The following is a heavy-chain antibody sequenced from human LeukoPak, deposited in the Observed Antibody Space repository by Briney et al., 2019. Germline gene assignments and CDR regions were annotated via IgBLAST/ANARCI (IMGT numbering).Heavy chain of an antibody. J-gene: IGHJ4*02. CDR1: GASITNYY. Sequence: SETLSPTCTVSGASITNYYWSWIRQSAGKGLEWIGRIYPSGGTHSNPSLKSRVTMSLDTSKNQFSLGLSSVTAADTAVYYCARVRPNWNDGTFDYWGQGTLVTVSS. CDR2: IYPSGGT. V-gene: IGHV4-4*07. CDR3: ARVRPNWNDGTFDY. D-gene: IGHD1-1*01.